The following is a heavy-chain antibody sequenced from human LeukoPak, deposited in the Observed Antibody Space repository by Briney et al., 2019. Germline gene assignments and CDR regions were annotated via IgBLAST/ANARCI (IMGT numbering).Heavy chain of an antibody. CDR2: IKQDGSEK. CDR1: GFSFSRYW. CDR3: AREDHSNYEY. D-gene: IGHD4-11*01. V-gene: IGHV3-7*01. J-gene: IGHJ4*02. Sequence: GGSLRLSCVASGFSFSRYWMAWVRQAPGKGPEWVASIKQDGSEKFYADSVKGRFTISKDNAQSSLYLRMNSLRGEDTAVYYCAREDHSNYEYWGQGTSVTVSS.